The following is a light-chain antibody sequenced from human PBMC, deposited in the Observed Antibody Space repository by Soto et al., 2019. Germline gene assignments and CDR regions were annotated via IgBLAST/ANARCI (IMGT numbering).Light chain of an antibody. CDR1: QRISRW. J-gene: IGKJ1*01. V-gene: IGKV1-5*01. CDR2: DAS. CDR3: QQYHTYPWT. Sequence: DIPMTQSPSTLSASVGDRVTVTCRASQRISRWLAWFQEKPGKAPQLLIYDASTLESGVPSRFSGSGSGTEFTLTISSLHPDDFATYHCQQYHTYPWTCGQGTKVEIK.